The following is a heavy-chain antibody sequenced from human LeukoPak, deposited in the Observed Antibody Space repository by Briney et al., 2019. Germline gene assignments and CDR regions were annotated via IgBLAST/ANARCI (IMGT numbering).Heavy chain of an antibody. D-gene: IGHD3-10*01. CDR2: ISYDGSNK. V-gene: IGHV3-30*04. CDR3: ARDSLGDPTYYFDY. CDR1: GFTFSSYA. Sequence: GGSLRLSCAASGFTFSSYAMHWVRQAPGKGLEWVAVISYDGSNKYYADSVKGRFTISRDNSKNTLYLQMNSLRAEDTAVYYCARDSLGDPTYYFDYWGQGTLVTVS. J-gene: IGHJ4*02.